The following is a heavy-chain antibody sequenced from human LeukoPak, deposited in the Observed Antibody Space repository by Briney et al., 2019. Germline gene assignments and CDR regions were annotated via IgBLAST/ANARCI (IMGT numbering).Heavy chain of an antibody. V-gene: IGHV4-59*01. CDR2: IYYSGST. D-gene: IGHD1-7*01. Sequence: SETLSLTCTVSGGSISSYYWSWIRQPPGKGLEWIGYIYYSGSTNHNPSLKSRVTISVDTSKNQFSLRLSSVTAADTAVYYCARGITGTIIGAFDIWGQGTMVTVSS. CDR1: GGSISSYY. CDR3: ARGITGTIIGAFDI. J-gene: IGHJ3*02.